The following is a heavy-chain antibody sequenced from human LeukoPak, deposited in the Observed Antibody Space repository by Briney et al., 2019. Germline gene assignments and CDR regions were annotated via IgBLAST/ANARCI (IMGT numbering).Heavy chain of an antibody. CDR2: IRGSGGGT. Sequence: PGGSLRLSCAASGFTFNSYAMSWVRQAPGKGLEWVSAIRGSGGGTYYADSVKGRFTISRDNSKNTLYLQMNSLRDEDTAIYYCANDRPHPSAEPTNFDYWGQGTLVTVSS. D-gene: IGHD1-14*01. V-gene: IGHV3-23*01. CDR1: GFTFNSYA. J-gene: IGHJ4*02. CDR3: ANDRPHPSAEPTNFDY.